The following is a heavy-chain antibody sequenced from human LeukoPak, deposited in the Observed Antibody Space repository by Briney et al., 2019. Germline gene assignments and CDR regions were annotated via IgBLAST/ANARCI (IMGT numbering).Heavy chain of an antibody. CDR3: AKDPPWSQGSPAAFDI. J-gene: IGHJ3*02. V-gene: IGHV3-23*01. D-gene: IGHD2-2*01. CDR2: ISGSGGST. Sequence: GGSLRLSCAASGFTFSSYSMSWVSQAPGKGLEWVSAISGSGGSTYYADSVKGRFTISRDNSKNTLYLQMNSLRAEDTAVYYCAKDPPWSQGSPAAFDIWGQGTMVTVSS. CDR1: GFTFSSYS.